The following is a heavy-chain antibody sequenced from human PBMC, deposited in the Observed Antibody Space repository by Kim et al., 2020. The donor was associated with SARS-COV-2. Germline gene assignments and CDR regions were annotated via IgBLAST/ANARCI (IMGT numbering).Heavy chain of an antibody. CDR3: ARDGGYSYGSAYYYGMDV. J-gene: IGHJ6*02. D-gene: IGHD5-18*01. Sequence: SRVTISVDTSKNQFSLKLSSVTAADTAVYYCARDGGYSYGSAYYYGMDVWGQGTTVTVSS. V-gene: IGHV4-30-2*05.